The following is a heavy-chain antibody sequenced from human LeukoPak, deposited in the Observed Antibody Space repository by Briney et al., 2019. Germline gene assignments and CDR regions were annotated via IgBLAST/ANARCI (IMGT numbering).Heavy chain of an antibody. CDR2: SFNGGNT. Sequence: SETLSLTCIVSGDSISSNIYYWGWIRQPPGRGLEWVGTSFNGGNTYKNPSLKSRVTIFVDASKNQFSLTLTSVTAADTAVYYCVTTSGYRYYYYYYLDVGGKRTTVTVSS. CDR3: VTTSGYRYYYYYYLDV. D-gene: IGHD3-22*01. J-gene: IGHJ6*03. V-gene: IGHV4-39*01. CDR1: GDSISSNIYY.